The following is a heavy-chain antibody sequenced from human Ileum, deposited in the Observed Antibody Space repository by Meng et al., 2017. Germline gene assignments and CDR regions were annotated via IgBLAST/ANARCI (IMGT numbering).Heavy chain of an antibody. V-gene: IGHV4-61*01. CDR1: GGSVSSASYY. D-gene: IGHD3-10*01. CDR2: IHYSGSR. J-gene: IGHJ4*02. Sequence: QPQESGPGLVRPSETLSLTCNVSGGSVSSASYYWSWIRQPPGKGLEWIGLIHYSGSRNYNPSLKSRVTMSVDTSKNQVSLRLTSVTAADTAVYYCARFYGSGTFEVHDYWGQGTLVTVSS. CDR3: ARFYGSGTFEVHDY.